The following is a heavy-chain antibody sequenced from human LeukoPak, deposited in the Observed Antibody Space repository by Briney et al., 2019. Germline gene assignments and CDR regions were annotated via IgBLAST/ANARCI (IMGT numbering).Heavy chain of an antibody. CDR3: ARDLGYPDY. CDR1: GYSISSGYY. J-gene: IGHJ4*02. Sequence: PSETLSLTCSVSGYSISSGYYWGWIRQPPGKGLEWIGYIYYSGSTNYNPSLKSRVTISVDTSKNQFSLKLSSVTAADTAVYYCARDLGYPDYWGQGTLVTVSS. CDR2: IYYSGST. D-gene: IGHD3-22*01. V-gene: IGHV4-61*01.